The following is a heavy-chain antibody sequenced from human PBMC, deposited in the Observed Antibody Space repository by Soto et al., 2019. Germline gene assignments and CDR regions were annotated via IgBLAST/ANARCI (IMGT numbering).Heavy chain of an antibody. D-gene: IGHD2-2*01. CDR2: INHSGST. Sequence: SETLSLTCAVYGGSFSGYYWSWIRQPPGKGLERIGEINHSGSTNYNPSLKSRVTISVDTSKNQFSLKLSSVTAADTAVYYCARGCSSTSCPGPHGYYYGMDVWGQGTTVTVSS. V-gene: IGHV4-34*01. CDR1: GGSFSGYY. J-gene: IGHJ6*02. CDR3: ARGCSSTSCPGPHGYYYGMDV.